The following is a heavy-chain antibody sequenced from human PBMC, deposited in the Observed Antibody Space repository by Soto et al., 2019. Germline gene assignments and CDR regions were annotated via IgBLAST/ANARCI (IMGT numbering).Heavy chain of an antibody. CDR1: GGSFSGYY. V-gene: IGHV4-34*01. D-gene: IGHD3-10*02. CDR2: INHSGST. J-gene: IGHJ6*02. CDR3: ARGRITMFYYYGMDV. Sequence: SETLSLTCAVYGGSFSGYYWSWIRQPPGKGLEWIGEINHSGSTNYNPSLKSRVTISVDTSKNQFSLKLSSVTAADTAVYYCARGRITMFYYYGMDVWGQGTTVT.